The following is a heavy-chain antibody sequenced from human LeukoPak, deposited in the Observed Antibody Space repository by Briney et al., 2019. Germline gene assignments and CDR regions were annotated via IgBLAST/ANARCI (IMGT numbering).Heavy chain of an antibody. CDR2: RYYSGST. CDR1: GGSFSSSSHY. J-gene: IGHJ3*02. Sequence: PSETLSLTCTVSGGSFSSSSHYWGWVRQPPGTGLEWLGSRYYSGSTYYNASLRRRATSSVDTSRALFSQKLSPLTAVDTAVYYCARHFDRDGYKSNAFDIWGQGTMVTVSS. V-gene: IGHV4-39*01. CDR3: ARHFDRDGYKSNAFDI. D-gene: IGHD5-24*01.